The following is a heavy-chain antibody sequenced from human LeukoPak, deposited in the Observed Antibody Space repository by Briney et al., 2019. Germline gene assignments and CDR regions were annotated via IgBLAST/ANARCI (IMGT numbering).Heavy chain of an antibody. Sequence: GGSLRLSCAASGFTFSSYGMHWVRQAPGKGLEWVAVISYDGSNKYYADSVKGRFTISRDNAKNTLYLQMNSLRAEDLAVYYCARESTAVGDYYFDYWGQGILVAASS. J-gene: IGHJ4*02. CDR1: GFTFSSYG. CDR2: ISYDGSNK. D-gene: IGHD3-16*01. CDR3: ARESTAVGDYYFDY. V-gene: IGHV3-30*03.